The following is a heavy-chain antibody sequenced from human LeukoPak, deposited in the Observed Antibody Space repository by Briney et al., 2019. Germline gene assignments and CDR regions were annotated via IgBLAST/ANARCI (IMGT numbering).Heavy chain of an antibody. V-gene: IGHV1-3*02. D-gene: IGHD3-22*01. CDR1: GYTFTSYA. J-gene: IGHJ1*01. CDR3: ATAPHYYDSSGYYWH. CDR2: SNAGNGNT. Sequence: GASVKVSCKASGYTFTSYAMHWVRQAPGQRLEWMGWSNAGNGNTKYSQEFQGRVTITRDTSASTAYMELSSLRSEDTAVYYCATAPHYYDSSGYYWHWGQGTLVTVSS.